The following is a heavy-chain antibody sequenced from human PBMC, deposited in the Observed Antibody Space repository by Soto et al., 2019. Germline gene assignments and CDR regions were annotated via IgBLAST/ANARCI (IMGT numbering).Heavy chain of an antibody. CDR1: GGSISSSRCH. CDR3: ARHYDILTGYYWAWFDP. Sequence: PSETLSLTCTVSGGSISSSRCHWGWARQPPGKGLEWIASIKYSGTTFYNPSLKSRVTLSVDTSKNQFALKLSSVTAADTAVYYCARHYDILTGYYWAWFDPWGQG. J-gene: IGHJ5*02. D-gene: IGHD3-9*01. V-gene: IGHV4-39*01. CDR2: IKYSGTT.